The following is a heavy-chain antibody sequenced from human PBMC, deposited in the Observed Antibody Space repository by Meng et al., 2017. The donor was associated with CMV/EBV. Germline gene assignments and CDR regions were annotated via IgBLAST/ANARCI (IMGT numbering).Heavy chain of an antibody. J-gene: IGHJ6*02. V-gene: IGHV3-30*02. CDR2: IRYDGSNK. CDR1: GFTFDDYA. CDR3: AKHAGSYYSYYYYYGMDV. D-gene: IGHD1-26*01. Sequence: GESLKISCAASGFTFDDYAMHWVRQAPGKGLEWVAFIRYDGSNKYYADSVKGRFTISRDNSKNTLYLQMNSLRAEDTAVYYCAKHAGSYYSYYYYYGMDVWGQGTTVTVSS.